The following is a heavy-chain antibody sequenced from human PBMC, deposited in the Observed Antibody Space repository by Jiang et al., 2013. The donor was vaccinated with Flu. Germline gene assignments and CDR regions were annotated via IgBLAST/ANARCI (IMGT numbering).Heavy chain of an antibody. CDR3: AVPRNWYFDL. V-gene: IGHV4-39*01. J-gene: IGHJ2*01. CDR1: GGSISSSSYY. CDR2: IYYSGST. Sequence: GLVKPSETLSLTCTVSGGSISSSSYYWGWIRQPPGKGLEWIGSIYYSGSTYYNPSLKSRVTISVDTSKNQFSLKLSSVTAADTAVYYCAVPRNWYFDLWGRGTLVTVSS.